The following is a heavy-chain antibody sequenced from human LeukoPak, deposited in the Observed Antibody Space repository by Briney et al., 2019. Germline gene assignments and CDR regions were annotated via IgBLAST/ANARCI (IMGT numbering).Heavy chain of an antibody. V-gene: IGHV3-30*18. J-gene: IGHJ4*02. CDR2: ISYDGSKK. Sequence: GRSPRLSCAASGFTFSSYGMHWVRQAPGKGLEWVADISYDGSKKYYADSVKGRFTISRDNSKSSVYLEMNSLRAEDTAVYYCAKPWSYDILTGLDWWGQGTLVTVSS. CDR1: GFTFSSYG. D-gene: IGHD3-9*01. CDR3: AKPWSYDILTGLDW.